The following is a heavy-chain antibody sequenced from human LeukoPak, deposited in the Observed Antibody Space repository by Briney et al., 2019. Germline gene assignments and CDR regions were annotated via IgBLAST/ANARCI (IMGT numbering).Heavy chain of an antibody. CDR2: ISSNGGST. J-gene: IGHJ4*02. V-gene: IGHV3-64D*06. D-gene: IGHD5-12*01. CDR3: VKAGYSGYDLYLDY. Sequence: GSLRLSCSASGFTFSSYTMNWVRQAPGKGLEYVSAISSNGGSTYYADSVKGRFTISRDNSKNTLYLQMRSLRAEDTAVYYCVKAGYSGYDLYLDYWGQGTLVTVSS. CDR1: GFTFSSYT.